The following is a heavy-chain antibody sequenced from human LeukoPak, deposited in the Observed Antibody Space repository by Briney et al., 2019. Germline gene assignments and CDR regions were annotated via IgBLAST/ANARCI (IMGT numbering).Heavy chain of an antibody. CDR3: ARTARYDFWSGYPPSAGRIRNWFDP. Sequence: SETLSLTCAVDGGSFSGYYWSWIRQPPGKGLEWIGEINHSGSTNYNPSLKSRVTISVDTSKNQFSLKLSSVTAADTAVYYCARTARYDFWSGYPPSAGRIRNWFDPWGQGTLVTVSS. J-gene: IGHJ5*02. D-gene: IGHD3-3*01. CDR1: GGSFSGYY. CDR2: INHSGST. V-gene: IGHV4-34*01.